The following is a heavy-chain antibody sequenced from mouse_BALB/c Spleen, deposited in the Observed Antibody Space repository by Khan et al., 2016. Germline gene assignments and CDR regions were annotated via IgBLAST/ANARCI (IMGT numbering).Heavy chain of an antibody. CDR1: GYTFTSYT. J-gene: IGHJ2*01. Sequence: QVQLKQSGAELARPGASVKMSCKASGYTFTSYTMHWVKQGPGRGLEWIGYVIPSNAYTNYNQKFKDKATLTADKSSSTAYMQLSSLTSEDSVVYYCAREGWLLGYFDYWGQGTTLTVSS. CDR3: AREGWLLGYFDY. V-gene: IGHV1-4*01. D-gene: IGHD2-3*01. CDR2: VIPSNAYT.